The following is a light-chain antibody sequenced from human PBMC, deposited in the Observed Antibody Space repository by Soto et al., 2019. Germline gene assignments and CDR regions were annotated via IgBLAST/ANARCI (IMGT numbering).Light chain of an antibody. CDR2: EVS. V-gene: IGLV2-14*01. Sequence: QSALTQPASVSGSPGQSITISCTGTSSDVGGYNYVSWYQQHPGKAPKLMIYEVSNRPSGVSNRFSGSKSGNTASLTISGLQAVDEADYYCTSYTSISLYVFGTGTK. CDR1: SSDVGGYNY. J-gene: IGLJ1*01. CDR3: TSYTSISLYV.